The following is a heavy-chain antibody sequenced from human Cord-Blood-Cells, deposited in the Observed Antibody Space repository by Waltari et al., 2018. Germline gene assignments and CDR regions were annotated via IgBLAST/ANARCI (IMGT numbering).Heavy chain of an antibody. CDR1: GFTFSSYW. J-gene: IGHJ4*02. CDR3: ARDLYSSSWLFDY. CDR2: IKQDGSEK. Sequence: EVQLVESGGGLVQPGGSLRLSCAASGFTFSSYWMSWVRQAPGKGLEWVANIKQDGSEKYYGDSVKGRFTISRDNAKNSLYLQMNSLRAEDTAVYYCARDLYSSSWLFDYWGQGTLVTVSS. V-gene: IGHV3-7*01. D-gene: IGHD6-13*01.